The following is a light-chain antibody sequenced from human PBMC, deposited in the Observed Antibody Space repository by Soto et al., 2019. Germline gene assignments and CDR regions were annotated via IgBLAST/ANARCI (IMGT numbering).Light chain of an antibody. CDR2: EVS. CDR1: SSDVGGYNY. CDR3: ISYTSSDTWV. J-gene: IGLJ3*02. V-gene: IGLV2-14*01. Sequence: QSVLTQPASVSGSPGQSITISCTGTSSDVGGYNYVSWYQQHPGKAPKLMIYEVSNRPSGVSNRFSGSKSGNTASLTISGLQAEDEADYLCISYTSSDTWVFGGGTKLTGL.